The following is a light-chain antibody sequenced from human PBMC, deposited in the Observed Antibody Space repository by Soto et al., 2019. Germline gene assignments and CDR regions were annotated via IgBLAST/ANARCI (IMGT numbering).Light chain of an antibody. J-gene: IGLJ1*01. Sequence: QSVLTQPPSVSGAPGQRVTISCTGSSSNIGADNYVHWYQQHPGKAPKFLIYGNSNRPSGVPDRFSGSKSGASASLAITGLQAEDEADYYCQSYDSSLRAYVFGTGTKLTVL. CDR2: GNS. V-gene: IGLV1-40*01. CDR3: QSYDSSLRAYV. CDR1: SSNIGADNY.